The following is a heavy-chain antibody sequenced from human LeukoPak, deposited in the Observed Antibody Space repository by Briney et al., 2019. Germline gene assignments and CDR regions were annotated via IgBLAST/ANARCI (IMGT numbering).Heavy chain of an antibody. CDR3: ARGAYAWQDY. CDR1: GFTFSSHW. Sequence: SGGSLRLSCAASGFTFSSHWMHWVRQAPGKGLVWVSRINGDGASTAYADSVRGRFTISRDNAKNTLYLQMNSLRADDTAVYYCARGAYAWQDYWGQGTLVTVSS. J-gene: IGHJ4*02. D-gene: IGHD3-16*01. V-gene: IGHV3-74*01. CDR2: INGDGAST.